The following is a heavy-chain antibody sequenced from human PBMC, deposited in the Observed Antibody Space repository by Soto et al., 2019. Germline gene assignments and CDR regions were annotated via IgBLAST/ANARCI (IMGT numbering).Heavy chain of an antibody. Sequence: SETLSLTCTVSGGSISSYYWSWIRQPPGKGLEWIGYIYYSGSTNYNPSLKSRVTISVDTSKNQFSLKLSSVTAADTAVYYCARHVIEMAPFGYWGQGTLVTVSS. CDR3: ARHVIEMAPFGY. J-gene: IGHJ4*02. V-gene: IGHV4-59*08. CDR2: IYYSGST. CDR1: GGSISSYY.